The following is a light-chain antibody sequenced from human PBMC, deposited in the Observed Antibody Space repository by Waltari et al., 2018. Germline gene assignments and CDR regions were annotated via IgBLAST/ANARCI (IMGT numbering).Light chain of an antibody. CDR2: VNSDGSH. V-gene: IGLV4-69*01. CDR3: RTWGTGIWV. Sequence: QLVLTQSPSASASLGASVKLTCTLSSGHSYYPIAWHQQHPDRGPRFLMKVNSDGSHTSGYEIPDRFSGSSSEAGRFLTTSNLPSDDEAVFYCRTWGTGIWVFGGGTKLAVL. J-gene: IGLJ2*01. CDR1: SGHSYYP.